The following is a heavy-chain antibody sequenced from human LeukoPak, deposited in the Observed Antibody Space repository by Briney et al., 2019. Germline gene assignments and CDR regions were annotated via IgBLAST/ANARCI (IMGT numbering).Heavy chain of an antibody. CDR3: VRDHNYYFGY. J-gene: IGHJ4*02. Sequence: GGSLRLSCAASGFTLSSYNMNWVRQAPGKGLEWISYITTSTDIISYADSVKGRFTISRDNAKNSLYLQMDSLRDEDTAVYYCVRDHNYYFGYWGQGILVTVSA. CDR2: ITTSTDII. CDR1: GFTLSSYN. V-gene: IGHV3-48*02.